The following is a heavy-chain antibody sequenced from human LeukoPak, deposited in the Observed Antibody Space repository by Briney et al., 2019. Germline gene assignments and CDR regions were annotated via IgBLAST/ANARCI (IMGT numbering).Heavy chain of an antibody. D-gene: IGHD6-13*01. V-gene: IGHV1-18*04. CDR1: GYTFTSYG. CDR2: ISAYNGNT. Sequence: ASVEASCKASGYTFTSYGISWGRQAPGQGGEWMGWISAYNGNTNYAQKLQRRVTMTTDTSTTTDYLELRRLRSDDTAVYYCARGGRIAAALFDYWGQGTLVTVSS. CDR3: ARGGRIAAALFDY. J-gene: IGHJ4*02.